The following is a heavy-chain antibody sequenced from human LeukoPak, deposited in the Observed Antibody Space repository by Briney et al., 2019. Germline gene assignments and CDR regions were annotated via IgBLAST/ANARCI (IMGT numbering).Heavy chain of an antibody. CDR2: INHSGST. V-gene: IGHV4-34*01. CDR3: ARGSKNSYYYYGMDV. Sequence: SETLSLTCAVYGGSFSGYYWSWIRQPPGKGLEWIGEINHSGSTNYNPSLKSRVTISVDTSKNQFSLKLSSVTAADTAVYYCARGSKNSYYYYGMDVCGKGTTVTVSS. CDR1: GGSFSGYY. J-gene: IGHJ6*04. D-gene: IGHD2/OR15-2a*01.